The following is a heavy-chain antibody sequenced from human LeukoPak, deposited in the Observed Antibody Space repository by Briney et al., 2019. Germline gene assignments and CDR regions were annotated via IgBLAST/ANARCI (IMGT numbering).Heavy chain of an antibody. D-gene: IGHD2-2*01. J-gene: IGHJ6*02. CDR3: AREGQVVPAAAYYYYGMDV. Sequence: SVKVSCKASGGTFSSYAISWVRQTPGQGLEWMGGIIPIFGTANYAQKFQGRVTITADESTSTAYMELSSLRSEDTAVYYCAREGQVVPAAAYYYYGMDVWGQGTTVTVSS. CDR2: IIPIFGTA. V-gene: IGHV1-69*13. CDR1: GGTFSSYA.